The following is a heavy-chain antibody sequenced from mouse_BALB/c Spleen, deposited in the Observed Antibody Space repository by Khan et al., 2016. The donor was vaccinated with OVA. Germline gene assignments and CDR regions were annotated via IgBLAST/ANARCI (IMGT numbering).Heavy chain of an antibody. J-gene: IGHJ2*01. CDR2: VDPPNGNT. CDR3: ARMARK. CDR1: GLNIKDTY. Sequence: QLHPQEVELVESGATVKLSCTASGLNIKDTYMQWLKQWPEQGLEWLGRVDPPNGNTKYDPKFTGKATITADTSSNTAYLQLSSLTSEDTAVYYCARMARKWGQGTTLTVSS. V-gene: IGHV14-3*02.